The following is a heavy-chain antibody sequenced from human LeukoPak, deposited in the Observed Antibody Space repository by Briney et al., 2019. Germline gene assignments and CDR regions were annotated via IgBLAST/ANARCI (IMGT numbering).Heavy chain of an antibody. CDR2: INPSGSSN. J-gene: IGHJ6*03. D-gene: IGHD3-10*01. CDR1: GYTFTSYY. Sequence: ASVKVSCKAAGYTFTSYYMHWVGQAAGHGVGWMGVINPSGSSNSYAQKYQRRVTMTRDTSANTVHMELSSLRAEDTAVYYCARDGVELLWFDYYYYMDVWGKGTTVTISS. CDR3: ARDGVELLWFDYYYYMDV. V-gene: IGHV1-46*01.